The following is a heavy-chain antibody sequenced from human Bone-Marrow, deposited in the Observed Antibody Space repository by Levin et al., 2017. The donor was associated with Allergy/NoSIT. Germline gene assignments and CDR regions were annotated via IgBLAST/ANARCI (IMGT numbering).Heavy chain of an antibody. CDR3: VKDRIAGGSSSSSGYYYYGMDV. Sequence: GGSLRLSCAASGFTFSSYGMHWVRQAPGKGLEWVAVMSSDGSKTYYADSVRGRFTISRDNSKNRLYLQMNSLRVEATAVFYCVKDRIAGGSSSSSGYYYYGMDVWGQGTTVTVSS. CDR1: GFTFSSYG. V-gene: IGHV3-30*18. CDR2: MSSDGSKT. D-gene: IGHD6-6*01. J-gene: IGHJ6*02.